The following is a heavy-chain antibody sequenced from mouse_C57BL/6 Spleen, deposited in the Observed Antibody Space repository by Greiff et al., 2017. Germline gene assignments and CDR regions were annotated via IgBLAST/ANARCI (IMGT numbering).Heavy chain of an antibody. CDR1: GFTFSSYA. Sequence: EVMLVESGGGLVKPGGSLKLSCAASGFTFSSYAMSWVRQTPEKRLEWVATISDGGSYTYYPDNVKGRFTISRDNAKNNLYLQMSHLKSEDTAMYYCANGYYGNFFDYWGQGTTLTVSS. D-gene: IGHD2-1*01. V-gene: IGHV5-4*03. CDR3: ANGYYGNFFDY. J-gene: IGHJ2*01. CDR2: ISDGGSYT.